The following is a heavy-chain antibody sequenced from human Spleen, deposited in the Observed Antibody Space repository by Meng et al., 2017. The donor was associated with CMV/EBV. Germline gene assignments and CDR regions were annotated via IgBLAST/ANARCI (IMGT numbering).Heavy chain of an antibody. CDR1: YSCLSNK. Sequence: YSCLSNKIHWVRQDRGQGLEWMGINNPLGGSVTYAQMLVGRVTMTTDTSTRTADLELTSLRSDATAVYFCARDRGEVRGQGGYHFDFWGQGALVTVSS. D-gene: IGHD2-15*01. V-gene: IGHV1-46*01. CDR3: ARDRGEVRGQGGYHFDF. J-gene: IGHJ4*02. CDR2: NNPLGGSV.